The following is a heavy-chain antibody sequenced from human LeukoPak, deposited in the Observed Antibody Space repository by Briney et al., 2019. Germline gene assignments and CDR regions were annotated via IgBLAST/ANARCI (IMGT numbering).Heavy chain of an antibody. CDR2: ISSSSTFK. D-gene: IGHD1-26*01. V-gene: IGHV3-21*01. CDR1: GFTFSSYE. Sequence: PGGSLRLSCAASGFTFSSYEMNWVRQAPGKVLEWVSSISSSSTFKYYADSVKGRFTISRDNAKNSLFLQMNSLRAEDTAVYYCARETVIVGVAPWGQGTLVTVSS. J-gene: IGHJ5*02. CDR3: ARETVIVGVAP.